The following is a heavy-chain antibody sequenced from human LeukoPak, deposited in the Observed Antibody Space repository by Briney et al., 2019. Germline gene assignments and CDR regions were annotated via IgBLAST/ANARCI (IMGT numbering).Heavy chain of an antibody. D-gene: IGHD3-10*01. J-gene: IGHJ5*02. CDR1: GGSFSGYY. Sequence: SSETLSLTCAVYGGSFSGYYWSWIRQPPGKGLEWIGEINHSGSTNYNPSLKSRVTISVDTSKNQFSLKLSSVTAADTAVYYCARGKGFTYYYGSGSHPRVWFDPWGQGTPVTVSP. CDR3: ARGKGFTYYYGSGSHPRVWFDP. V-gene: IGHV4-34*01. CDR2: INHSGST.